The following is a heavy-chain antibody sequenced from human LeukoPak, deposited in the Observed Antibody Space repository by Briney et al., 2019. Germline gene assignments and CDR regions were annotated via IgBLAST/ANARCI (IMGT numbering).Heavy chain of an antibody. Sequence: PSETLSLTCTVSGYSISSGYYWGWIRQPPGKGLEWIGSIYYSGSTYYNPSLKSRVTISVDTSKNQFSLKLSSVTAADTAVYYCARQEVGPYGDQLTYWGQGTLVTVSS. J-gene: IGHJ4*02. D-gene: IGHD4-17*01. V-gene: IGHV4-38-2*02. CDR1: GYSISSGYY. CDR3: ARQEVGPYGDQLTY. CDR2: IYYSGST.